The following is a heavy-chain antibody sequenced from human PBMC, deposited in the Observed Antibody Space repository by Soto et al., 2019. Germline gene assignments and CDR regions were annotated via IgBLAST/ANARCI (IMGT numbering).Heavy chain of an antibody. Sequence: SGGSLRLSCAASGFTFSSYGMHWVRQAPGKGLEWVAVIWYDGSNKYYADSVKGRFTISRDNSKNTLYLQMNSLRAEDTAVYYCVRDMHCSSTSCYTPNSYYYYYGMDVWGQGTTVTVSS. CDR1: GFTFSSYG. CDR2: IWYDGSNK. V-gene: IGHV3-33*01. D-gene: IGHD2-2*02. CDR3: VRDMHCSSTSCYTPNSYYYYYGMDV. J-gene: IGHJ6*02.